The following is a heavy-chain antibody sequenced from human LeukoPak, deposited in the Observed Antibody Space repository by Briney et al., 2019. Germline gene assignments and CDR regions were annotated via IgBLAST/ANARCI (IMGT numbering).Heavy chain of an antibody. D-gene: IGHD2-2*01. CDR3: AKAGCSSTGCYENC. CDR1: GFTFNDYA. J-gene: IGHJ4*02. V-gene: IGHV3-9*01. Sequence: GGSLRLSCAASGFTFNDYAMHWVRQAPGKGLEWVSGISWNSGTIDYADSVKGRFTISRDNAKNSLYLQMNSLRAEDTAFYYCAKAGCSSTGCYENCWGQGTLVTVSS. CDR2: ISWNSGTI.